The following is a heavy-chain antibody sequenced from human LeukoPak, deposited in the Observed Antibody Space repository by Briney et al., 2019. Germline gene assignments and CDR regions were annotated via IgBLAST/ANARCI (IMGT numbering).Heavy chain of an antibody. CDR3: AKDNSIAAAGSYFDY. CDR2: ICGSGGST. CDR1: GFTFSSYA. J-gene: IGHJ4*02. V-gene: IGHV3-23*01. D-gene: IGHD6-13*01. Sequence: PGGSLRLSCAASGFTFSSYAMSWVRQAPGKGLEWVSAICGSGGSTYYADSVKGRFTIPRDNSKNTLYLQMNSLRAEDTAVYYCAKDNSIAAAGSYFDYWGQGTLVTVSS.